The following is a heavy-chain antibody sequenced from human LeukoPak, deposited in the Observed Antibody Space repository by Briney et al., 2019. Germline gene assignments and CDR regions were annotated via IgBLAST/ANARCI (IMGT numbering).Heavy chain of an antibody. D-gene: IGHD2-2*02. V-gene: IGHV3-23*01. CDR1: GFTFSGYA. Sequence: GGSLRLSCAASGFTFSGYAMSWVRQAPGKGLEWVLGISAAGIINYMDSVKGRFTISRDNSKNTLYLQMTSLRAEDTAMYYCAKRVVGCSSSSCYIALDAWGQGNLVTVSS. CDR3: AKRVVGCSSSSCYIALDA. CDR2: ISAAGII. J-gene: IGHJ5*02.